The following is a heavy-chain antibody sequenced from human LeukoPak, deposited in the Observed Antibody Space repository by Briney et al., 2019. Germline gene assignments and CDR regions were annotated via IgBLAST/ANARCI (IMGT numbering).Heavy chain of an antibody. CDR3: ARGGVGATTMPDWYFDL. CDR2: INHSAST. D-gene: IGHD1-26*01. V-gene: IGHV4-34*01. Sequence: KPSETLSLTCAIYGGSFSGYYWSWIRQPPGKGLEWIGEINHSASTNYNPSLNSRVTISVDTSKNQFSLKLSSVTAADTAVYYGARGGVGATTMPDWYFDLWGRGTLVTVSS. CDR1: GGSFSGYY. J-gene: IGHJ2*01.